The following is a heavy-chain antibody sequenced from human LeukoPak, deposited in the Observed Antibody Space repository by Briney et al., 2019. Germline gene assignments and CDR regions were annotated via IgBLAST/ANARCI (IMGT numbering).Heavy chain of an antibody. CDR1: GGSFSGYY. Sequence: SETLSLTCAVDGGSFSGYYRSWIRQPPGKGLGWIGEINHSGSTNYNPSLKSRVTISVDTSKNQFSLKLSSVTAADTAVHYCARRSYNSPFRYWGQGTLVTVSS. J-gene: IGHJ4*02. CDR2: INHSGST. D-gene: IGHD5-24*01. V-gene: IGHV4-34*01. CDR3: ARRSYNSPFRY.